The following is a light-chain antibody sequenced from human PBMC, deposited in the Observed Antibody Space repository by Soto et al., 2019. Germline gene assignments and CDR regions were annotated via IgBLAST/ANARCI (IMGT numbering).Light chain of an antibody. Sequence: EIVMTQSPATLFVSPGERATLSCRASQTVSDDLAWYQQKPGQAPRLLIYGASTRATDIPARFSGGGSGTDFTLTINSLQSQDSAIYYCQQYHDWPPITFGPGTKVNI. CDR1: QTVSDD. V-gene: IGKV3-15*01. CDR3: QQYHDWPPIT. J-gene: IGKJ3*01. CDR2: GAS.